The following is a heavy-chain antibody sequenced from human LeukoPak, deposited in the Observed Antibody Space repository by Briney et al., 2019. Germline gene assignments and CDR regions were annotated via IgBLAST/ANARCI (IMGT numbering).Heavy chain of an antibody. Sequence: PSETLSLTCTVSGGSISSGSYYWSWIRQPAGKGLEWIGRIYTSGSTNYNPSLKSRVTISVDTSKNQFSLKLSSVTAADTAVYYCARDVDTALDYWGQGTLVTVSS. V-gene: IGHV4-61*02. CDR1: GGSISSGSYY. CDR2: IYTSGST. D-gene: IGHD5-18*01. CDR3: ARDVDTALDY. J-gene: IGHJ4*02.